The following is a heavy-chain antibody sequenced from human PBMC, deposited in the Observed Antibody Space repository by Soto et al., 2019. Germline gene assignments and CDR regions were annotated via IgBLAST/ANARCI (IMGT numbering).Heavy chain of an antibody. CDR3: ARRNKKLSPFDY. V-gene: IGHV1-69*13. CDR2: IIPVFATA. J-gene: IGHJ4*02. Sequence: VKVSCKASGGTFNSYAISWVRQAPGQGLEWMGGIIPVFATANYAQKFQGRVTFTADESTTTVYMELSSLKSDDTAVYYCARRNKKLSPFDYWGQRTLVTVSS. CDR1: GGTFNSYA.